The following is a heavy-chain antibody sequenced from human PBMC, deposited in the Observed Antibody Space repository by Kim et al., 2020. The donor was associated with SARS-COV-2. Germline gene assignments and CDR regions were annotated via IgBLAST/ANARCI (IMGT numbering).Heavy chain of an antibody. CDR2: ISWNSGSI. J-gene: IGHJ5*02. CDR3: AKGRSSWYLDWFDP. D-gene: IGHD6-13*01. CDR1: GFTFDDYA. V-gene: IGHV3-9*01. Sequence: GGSLRLSCAASGFTFDDYAMHWVRQAPGKGLEWVSGISWNSGSIGYADSVKGRFTISRDNAKNSLYLQMNSLRAEDTALYYCAKGRSSWYLDWFDPWGQGTLVTVSS.